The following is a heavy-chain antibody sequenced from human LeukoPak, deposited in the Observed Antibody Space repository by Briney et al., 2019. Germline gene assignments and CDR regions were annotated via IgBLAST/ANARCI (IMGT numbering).Heavy chain of an antibody. Sequence: GGSLRLYCAASGFTCSSYWMSRVRQAPGKGLEWVANIKQDGSEKYYVDSVKGRFTISRDNAKDSLYLQMNSLRAEDTAVYYCARVPSRRFGRSSWYWYFDYWGQGTLVTVSS. J-gene: IGHJ4*02. CDR2: IKQDGSEK. D-gene: IGHD6-13*01. CDR3: ARVPSRRFGRSSWYWYFDY. V-gene: IGHV3-7*01. CDR1: GFTCSSYW.